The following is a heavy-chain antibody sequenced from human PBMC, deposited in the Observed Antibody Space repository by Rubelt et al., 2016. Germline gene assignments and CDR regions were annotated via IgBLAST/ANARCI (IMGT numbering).Heavy chain of an antibody. D-gene: IGHD3-10*01. CDR2: ISYDGSNK. CDR3: AKDPWHPRVGSGSYRDTKNYYYYYGMDV. V-gene: IGHV3-30*18. J-gene: IGHJ6*02. Sequence: GFTFSSYGMHWVRQAPGKGLEWVAVISYDGSNKYYADSVKGRFTISRDNSKNTLYLQMNSLRAEDTAVYYCAKDPWHPRVGSGSYRDTKNYYYYYGMDVWGQGTTVTVPS. CDR1: GFTFSSYG.